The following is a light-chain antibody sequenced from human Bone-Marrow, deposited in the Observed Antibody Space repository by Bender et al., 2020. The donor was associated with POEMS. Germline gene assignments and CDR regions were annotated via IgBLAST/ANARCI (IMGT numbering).Light chain of an antibody. CDR3: SSYISSTTLYV. CDR1: SSDVGGSKF. V-gene: IGLV2-14*03. J-gene: IGLJ1*01. Sequence: QSALTQPASVSGSPGQSITISCTGTSSDVGGSKFVSWYQHHPDRAPKLIIYDVSIRPSGVSNRFSGSKSGNTASLTISGFQAEDEAEYYCSSYISSTTLYVFGIGTKVTVL. CDR2: DVS.